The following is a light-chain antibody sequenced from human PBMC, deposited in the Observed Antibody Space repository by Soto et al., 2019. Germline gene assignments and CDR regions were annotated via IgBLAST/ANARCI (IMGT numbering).Light chain of an antibody. CDR2: GNS. V-gene: IGLV1-40*01. CDR1: SSNIGAGYD. CDR3: QSYDSSLSGSYV. Sequence: QYVLTQPPSVSGAPGQRVTISCTGSSSNIGAGYDVHWYQQLPGTAPKLLIYGNSNRPSGVPDRFSGSKSGTSAPLAITGLQAEDEADYYCQSYDSSLSGSYVFGTGTKVTVL. J-gene: IGLJ1*01.